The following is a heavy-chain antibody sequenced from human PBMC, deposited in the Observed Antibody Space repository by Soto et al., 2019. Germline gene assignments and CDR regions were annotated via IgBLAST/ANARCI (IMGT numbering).Heavy chain of an antibody. CDR3: ARDTRDYDFWSGDNWFDP. CDR1: GDSFTSYG. CDR2: ISAYNGNT. D-gene: IGHD3-3*01. Sequence: ASVKVSCKASGDSFTSYGISWVRQAPGQGLEWMGWISAYNGNTNYAQKLQGRVTMTTDTSTSTAYMELRSLRSDDTTVYYCARDTRDYDFWSGDNWFDPWGQGTLVTVSS. V-gene: IGHV1-18*01. J-gene: IGHJ5*02.